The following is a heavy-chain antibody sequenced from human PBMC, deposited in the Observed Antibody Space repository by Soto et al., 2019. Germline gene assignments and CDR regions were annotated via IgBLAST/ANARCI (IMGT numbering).Heavy chain of an antibody. J-gene: IGHJ6*02. CDR3: AKDLLGPGRAYGMDV. V-gene: IGHV3-30*18. Sequence: QVQLVESGGGVVQPGRSLRLSCAASGFTFSSYGMHWVRQAPGKGLEWVAVISYDGSNKYYADSVKGRFTISRDNSXNTLYLQMNGLRAEDTAVYYCAKDLLGPGRAYGMDVWAKGPRSPSP. D-gene: IGHD7-27*01. CDR1: GFTFSSYG. CDR2: ISYDGSNK.